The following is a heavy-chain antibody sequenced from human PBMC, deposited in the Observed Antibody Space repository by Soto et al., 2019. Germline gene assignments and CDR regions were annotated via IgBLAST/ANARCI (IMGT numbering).Heavy chain of an antibody. CDR2: IYYSGST. J-gene: IGHJ2*01. D-gene: IGHD4-17*01. CDR1: GGSVSSGSYY. Sequence: PSETLSLTCTVSGGSVSSGSYYWSWIRQPPGKGLEWIGYIYYSGSTYYNPSLKSRVTISVDTSKNQFSLKLSSVTAADTAVYYCATMTTVTSRWYFDLWGRGTLVTVSS. V-gene: IGHV4-39*01. CDR3: ATMTTVTSRWYFDL.